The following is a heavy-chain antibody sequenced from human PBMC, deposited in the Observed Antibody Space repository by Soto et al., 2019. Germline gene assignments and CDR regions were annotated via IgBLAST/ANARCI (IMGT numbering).Heavy chain of an antibody. J-gene: IGHJ4*02. D-gene: IGHD6-19*01. CDR1: GFSFYDYA. V-gene: IGHV3-9*01. CDR3: AKARAASSDHCFDY. CDR2: ISWHSGKI. Sequence: GGSLRLSCAASGFSFYDYAMHWFRQAPGKGLEWVSGISWHSGKIGYADSVRGRFTISRDNAKNSLYLQMNSLRVEDTALYYCAKARAASSDHCFDYWGEGTLVTVA.